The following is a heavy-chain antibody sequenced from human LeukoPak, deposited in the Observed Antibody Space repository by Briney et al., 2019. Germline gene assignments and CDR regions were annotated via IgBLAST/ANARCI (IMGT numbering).Heavy chain of an antibody. V-gene: IGHV4-4*07. D-gene: IGHD6-19*01. CDR3: ARDGGSGWYNY. CDR2: IQTSGST. J-gene: IGHJ4*02. Sequence: ETLSLTCTVSGGSISGFYWSWIRQPAGKGLEWIGRIQTSGSTIYNPSLKSRVTMSVDTSKNHFSLRLSSVTAADTAVYYCARDGGSGWYNYWGQGTLVTVSS. CDR1: GGSISGFY.